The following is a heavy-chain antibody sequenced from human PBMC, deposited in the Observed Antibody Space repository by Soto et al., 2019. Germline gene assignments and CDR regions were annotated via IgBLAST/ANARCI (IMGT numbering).Heavy chain of an antibody. CDR3: ARPWGGWYGDAFDI. Sequence: PSETLSLTCAVSGGSISSSNWWSWVRQPPGKGLEWIREIYHSGSTNYNPSLKSRVTISVDKSKNQFSLKLSSVTAADTAVYYCARPWGGWYGDAFDIWGQGTMVTVSS. J-gene: IGHJ3*02. D-gene: IGHD6-19*01. CDR1: GGSISSSNW. CDR2: IYHSGST. V-gene: IGHV4-4*02.